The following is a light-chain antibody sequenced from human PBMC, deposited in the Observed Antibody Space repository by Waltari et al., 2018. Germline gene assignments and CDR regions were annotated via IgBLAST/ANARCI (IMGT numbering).Light chain of an antibody. V-gene: IGKV3-20*01. CDR2: GAS. CDR3: QQYGSSPRVT. CDR1: QSVSSSY. J-gene: IGKJ3*01. Sequence: EIVLTQSPGTLSLSPGERATLSCRASQSVSSSYLAWYQQKPGQAPRLLIYGASSRATGIPDRFSGSGSGTDFTLTISRLEPEDFAVYYCQQYGSSPRVTFGPGNEVEIK.